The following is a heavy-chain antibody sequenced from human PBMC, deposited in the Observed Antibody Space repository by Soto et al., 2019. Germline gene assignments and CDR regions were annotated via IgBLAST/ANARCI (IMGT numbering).Heavy chain of an antibody. CDR1: GGSISTYY. J-gene: IGHJ5*02. D-gene: IGHD1-1*01. V-gene: IGHV4-59*12. Sequence: SETLSLTCTVSGGSISTYYWTWIRQSPGKGPEWIGYVYHSGSTLYKPSLKSRVTISVDKSKNQFSLKLTSVTAADTAVYYCARDQLEGNWFDPWGQGTLVTVSS. CDR3: ARDQLEGNWFDP. CDR2: VYHSGST.